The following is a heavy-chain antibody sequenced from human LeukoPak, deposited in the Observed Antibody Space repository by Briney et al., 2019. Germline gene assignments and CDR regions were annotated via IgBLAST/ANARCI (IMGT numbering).Heavy chain of an antibody. CDR3: ARDQYSSSWYGSDH. V-gene: IGHV1-2*02. CDR2: INLNTGGI. J-gene: IGHJ4*02. Sequence: ASVKVSCKASGYTFTDYYMHWVRQAPGQELEWLGWINLNTGGINYAPKFQDRVTMTRDTSISTAHMELSMLRSDDTAVYYCARDQYSSSWYGSDHWGQGTLVTVSS. D-gene: IGHD6-13*01. CDR1: GYTFTDYY.